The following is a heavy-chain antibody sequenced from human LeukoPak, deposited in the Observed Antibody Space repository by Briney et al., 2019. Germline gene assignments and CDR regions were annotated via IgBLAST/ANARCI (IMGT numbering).Heavy chain of an antibody. CDR2: IYYTGST. Sequence: PSETLSLTCTVSGGSINGYYWSWIRQSPGKGLESLGYIYYTGSTNYNPSLKSRVTMSVDTSRNQFFLRLSSVTAADTAVYYCARGLRIVGAVLYWGQGTLVTVSS. D-gene: IGHD1-26*01. CDR3: ARGLRIVGAVLY. J-gene: IGHJ4*02. V-gene: IGHV4-59*01. CDR1: GGSINGYY.